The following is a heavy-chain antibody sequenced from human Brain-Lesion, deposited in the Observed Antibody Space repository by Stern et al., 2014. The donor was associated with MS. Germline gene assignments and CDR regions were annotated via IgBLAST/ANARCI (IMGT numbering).Heavy chain of an antibody. D-gene: IGHD6-13*01. Sequence: VQLVQSGGGLVQPGGSLRLSCAASGMTVSFSWMSWVRQGPGKGLEWVANIKEDGTEKFHVDSCKGRLTIFRDNSKNTLYLQMNTLRVEDTAVYYCARNTWYGGCFDPWGQGTLVTVSS. J-gene: IGHJ5*02. CDR3: ARNTWYGGCFDP. CDR2: IKEDGTEK. CDR1: GMTVSFSW. V-gene: IGHV3-7*01.